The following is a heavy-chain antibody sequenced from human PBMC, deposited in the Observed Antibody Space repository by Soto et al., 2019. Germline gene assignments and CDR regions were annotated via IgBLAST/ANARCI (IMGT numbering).Heavy chain of an antibody. Sequence: QVQLQESGPGLVKPSETLSLTCTVSGGSISSYYWSWIRQPPGKGLEWIGYIYYSGSTNYNPSLKSRVTISVDTSKNQFSLKLSSVTAADTAVYYCARGKGLEGYWGQGILVTVSP. CDR2: IYYSGST. V-gene: IGHV4-59*01. CDR3: ARGKGLEGY. J-gene: IGHJ4*02. CDR1: GGSISSYY.